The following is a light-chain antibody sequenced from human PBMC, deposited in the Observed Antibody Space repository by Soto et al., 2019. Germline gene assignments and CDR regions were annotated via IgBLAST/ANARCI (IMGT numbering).Light chain of an antibody. V-gene: IGKV4-1*01. CDR2: WAS. Sequence: DSLVNESPDTLALSLGERATINCKSSQSVLRSSNKKNYLAWYKQKPGQPPKXXSYWASTRESGVPDRFSGSGSGTDFTLTISSLKAEDVEVYYCQQYYGTPRTFGQGTKVDIK. CDR3: QQYYGTPRT. J-gene: IGKJ1*01. CDR1: QSVLRSSNKKNY.